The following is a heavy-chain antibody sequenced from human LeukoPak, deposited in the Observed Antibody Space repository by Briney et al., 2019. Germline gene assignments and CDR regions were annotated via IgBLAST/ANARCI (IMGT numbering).Heavy chain of an antibody. V-gene: IGHV1-69*13. D-gene: IGHD2-2*01. CDR3: AREEVPAATIYYGMDV. CDR1: GGTFSSYA. Sequence: ASVKVSCKASGGTFSSYAISWVRQAPGQGLEWMGGIIPIFGTANYAQRFQGRVTITADESTSTAYMELSSLRSEDTAVYYCAREEVPAATIYYGMDVWGKGTTVTVSS. J-gene: IGHJ6*04. CDR2: IIPIFGTA.